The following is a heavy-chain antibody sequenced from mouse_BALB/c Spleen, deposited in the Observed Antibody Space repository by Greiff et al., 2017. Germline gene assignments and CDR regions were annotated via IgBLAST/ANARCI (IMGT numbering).Heavy chain of an antibody. D-gene: IGHD2-4*01. CDR2: IDPENGNT. CDR1: GFNIKDYY. Sequence: EVKLMESGAELVRPGALVKLSCKASGFNIKDYYMHWVKQRPEQGLEWIGWIDPENGNTIYDPKFQGKASITADTSSNTAYLQLSSLTSEDTAVYYCARYYDYDGFAYWGQGTLVTVSA. CDR3: ARYYDYDGFAY. J-gene: IGHJ3*01. V-gene: IGHV14-1*02.